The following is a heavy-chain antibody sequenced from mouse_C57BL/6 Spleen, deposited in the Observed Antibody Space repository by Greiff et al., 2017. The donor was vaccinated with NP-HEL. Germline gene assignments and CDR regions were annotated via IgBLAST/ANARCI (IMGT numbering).Heavy chain of an antibody. CDR1: GFTFSSYG. J-gene: IGHJ4*01. Sequence: EVQLVESGGDLVKPGGSLKLSCAASGFTFSSYGMSWVRQTPDKRLEWVATISSGGSYTYYPDSVKGRFTISRDNAKNTLYLQMSSLKSEDTAMYYCARHDDSKSNARDYWGQGTSVTVSS. V-gene: IGHV5-6*01. CDR3: ARHDDSKSNARDY. D-gene: IGHD2-5*01. CDR2: ISSGGSYT.